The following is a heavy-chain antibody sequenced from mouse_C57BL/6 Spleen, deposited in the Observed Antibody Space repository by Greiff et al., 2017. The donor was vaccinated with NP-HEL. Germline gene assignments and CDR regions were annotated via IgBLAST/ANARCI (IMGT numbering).Heavy chain of an antibody. CDR1: GYTFTDYS. Sequence: VQLQQSGAELVRPGASVKLSCKASGYTFTDYSINWVKQRPGQGLEWIARIYPGSGNTYYNEKFKGKATLTAEKSSSTAYMQLSSLPSEDSAVYFCGRETRGYFEVWGTGTTVTVSS. D-gene: IGHD3-2*01. CDR3: GRETRGYFEV. V-gene: IGHV1-76*01. J-gene: IGHJ1*03. CDR2: IYPGSGNT.